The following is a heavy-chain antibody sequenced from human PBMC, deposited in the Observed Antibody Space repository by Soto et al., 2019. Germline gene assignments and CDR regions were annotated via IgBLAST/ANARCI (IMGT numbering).Heavy chain of an antibody. CDR1: GYTFTSYG. D-gene: IGHD6-19*01. Sequence: GASVKVSCKASGYTFTSYGISWVRQAPGQGLEWMGWISAYNGNTNYAQKLQGRVTMTTDTSTSTAYMELRSLRSDDTAVYYCARTPSSSGWYSFDYWGQGTLVTVSS. V-gene: IGHV1-18*01. CDR2: ISAYNGNT. J-gene: IGHJ4*02. CDR3: ARTPSSSGWYSFDY.